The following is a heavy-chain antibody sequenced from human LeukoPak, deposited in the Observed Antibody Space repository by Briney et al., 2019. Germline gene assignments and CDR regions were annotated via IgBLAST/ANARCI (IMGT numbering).Heavy chain of an antibody. CDR1: GYNFSNYY. J-gene: IGHJ5*02. CDR3: ATGQDYGDHNWFDP. V-gene: IGHV1-46*01. D-gene: IGHD4-17*01. Sequence: GASVKVSCKASGYNFSNYYMHWVRQAPGQGLEWMAIINPSGDSTTYAQKLQGRITVTRDTSTSTAYMELSSLRSEDTAVYYCATGQDYGDHNWFDPWGQGTLVTVSS. CDR2: INPSGDST.